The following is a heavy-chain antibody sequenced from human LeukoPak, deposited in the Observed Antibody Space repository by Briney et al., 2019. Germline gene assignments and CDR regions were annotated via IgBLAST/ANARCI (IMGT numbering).Heavy chain of an antibody. Sequence: GGSLRLSCAASGFTFSGYPMNWVRQAPGKGLEWVSYISSGSSTIYYADSVKGRFTISRDNAKNSLYLQMNSLGDEDTALYYCARTYSNSPPDYWGQGTLVTVSS. J-gene: IGHJ4*02. V-gene: IGHV3-48*02. CDR2: ISSGSSTI. CDR3: ARTYSNSPPDY. D-gene: IGHD6-13*01. CDR1: GFTFSGYP.